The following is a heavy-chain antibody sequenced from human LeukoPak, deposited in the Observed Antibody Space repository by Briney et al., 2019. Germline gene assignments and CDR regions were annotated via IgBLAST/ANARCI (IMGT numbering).Heavy chain of an antibody. CDR3: AECTSSGWYDLFDY. D-gene: IGHD6-19*01. J-gene: IGHJ4*02. CDR1: GFTFSSYT. Sequence: GGSLRLSCTASGFTFSSYTMSWVRQAPGKGLEWVSAISGSGGSTYYADSVKGRFTISRDNSKNTLYLQMNSLRAEDTAVYYCAECTSSGWYDLFDYWGQGTLVTVSS. V-gene: IGHV3-23*01. CDR2: ISGSGGST.